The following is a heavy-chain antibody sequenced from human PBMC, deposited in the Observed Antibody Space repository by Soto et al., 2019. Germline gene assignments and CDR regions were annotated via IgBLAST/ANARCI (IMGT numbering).Heavy chain of an antibody. D-gene: IGHD1-1*01. CDR3: ARARLNWNNWVDP. J-gene: IGHJ5*02. CDR2: IYSEGGST. V-gene: IGHV3-74*01. CDR1: GFSFSSSW. Sequence: EVQLVESGGGLVETGGSLRLSCAASGFSFSSSWMHWVRQAPGRGLVWVSRIYSEGGSTYYADSVKGRFTISRDNAKNTLYLQMNSLRAEDTAVYYCARARLNWNNWVDPWGQGTLVTVSS.